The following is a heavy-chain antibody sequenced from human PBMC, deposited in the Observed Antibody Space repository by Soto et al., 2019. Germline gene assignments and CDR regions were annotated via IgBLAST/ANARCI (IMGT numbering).Heavy chain of an antibody. Sequence: SETLSLTCTVSGGSISSYYWSWIRQPPGKGLEWIGYIDYSGSTYYNPSLKSRVTISVDTSKNQFSLKLSSVTAAGTAVYYCARGSYYDDSSGYYHYWGQGRLVTVCS. CDR1: GGSISSYY. CDR3: ARGSYYDDSSGYYHY. J-gene: IGHJ4*02. D-gene: IGHD3-22*01. CDR2: IDYSGST. V-gene: IGHV4-59*08.